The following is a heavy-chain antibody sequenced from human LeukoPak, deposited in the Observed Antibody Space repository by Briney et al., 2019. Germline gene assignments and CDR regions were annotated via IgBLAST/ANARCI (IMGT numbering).Heavy chain of an antibody. Sequence: SETLSLTCTVSGGSISSYYWSWIRQPPGKGLEWIGYIYYSGTTSYNPSLESRVTMSVDTSTNQFSLKLSSMTAADTAVYYCTRDDYGGAGTTYPVIWGQGTMVTVSS. D-gene: IGHD3-10*01. J-gene: IGHJ3*02. CDR1: GGSISSYY. CDR3: TRDDYGGAGTTYPVI. CDR2: IYYSGTT. V-gene: IGHV4-59*01.